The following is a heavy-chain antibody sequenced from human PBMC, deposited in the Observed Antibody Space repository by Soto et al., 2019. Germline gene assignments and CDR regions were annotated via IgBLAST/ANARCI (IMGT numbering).Heavy chain of an antibody. CDR1: GGSISSSSYY. D-gene: IGHD1-7*01. J-gene: IGHJ5*02. CDR3: ARRCITGTTNWFDP. CDR2: IYYSGST. Sequence: SSETLSLTCTVSGGSISSSSYYWGWIRQPPGKGLEWIGSIYYSGSTHYNPSLKSRVTISVDTSKNQFSLKLSSVTAADTAVYYCARRCITGTTNWFDPWGQGTLVTVSS. V-gene: IGHV4-39*01.